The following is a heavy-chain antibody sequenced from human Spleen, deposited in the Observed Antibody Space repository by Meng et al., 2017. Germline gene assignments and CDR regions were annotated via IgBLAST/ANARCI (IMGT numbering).Heavy chain of an antibody. D-gene: IGHD3-22*01. V-gene: IGHV4-38-2*01. CDR2: ISHSGST. CDR1: GYSISSGYY. J-gene: IGHJ3*02. CDR3: ARSLSSSSGYYNDAFDI. Sequence: SETLSLTCAVSGYSISSGYYWGWIRQPPGKGLEWIGSISHSGSTYYNPSLKSRVTISVDTSKNQFSLKLSSVTAADTAVYYCARSLSSSSGYYNDAFDIWGQGTMVTVSS.